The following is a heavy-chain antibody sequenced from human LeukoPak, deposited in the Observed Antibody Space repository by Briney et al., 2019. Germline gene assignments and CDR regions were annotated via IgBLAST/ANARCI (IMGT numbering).Heavy chain of an antibody. CDR1: GGSISSYY. D-gene: IGHD1-26*01. Sequence: KPSETLSLTCTVSGGSISSYYWSWIRQPPGKGLEWIGYIYYSGSTNYNPSLKSRVTISVDTSKNQFSLKLSSVTAADTAVYCCARDRVGATTRPFDYWGQGTLVTVSS. V-gene: IGHV4-59*12. CDR3: ARDRVGATTRPFDY. J-gene: IGHJ4*02. CDR2: IYYSGST.